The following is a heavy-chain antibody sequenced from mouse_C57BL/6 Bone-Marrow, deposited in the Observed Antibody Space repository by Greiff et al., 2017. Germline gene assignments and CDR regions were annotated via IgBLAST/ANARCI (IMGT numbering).Heavy chain of an antibody. V-gene: IGHV3-6*01. CDR2: ISYDGSN. Sequence: EVKLVESGPGLVKPSQSLSLTCSVTGYSITSGYYWNWIRRFPGNKLGWVGNISYDGSNNYNPTLKNRISITRDTSKNQSFLKSYSVTTEDTATYYCAREGYYGSEAMDYWGQGTSVTVSS. CDR3: AREGYYGSEAMDY. D-gene: IGHD1-1*01. J-gene: IGHJ4*01. CDR1: GYSITSGYY.